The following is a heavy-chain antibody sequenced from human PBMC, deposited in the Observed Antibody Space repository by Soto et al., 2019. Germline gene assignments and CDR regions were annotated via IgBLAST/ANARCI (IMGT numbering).Heavy chain of an antibody. V-gene: IGHV3-23*01. J-gene: IGHJ4*02. D-gene: IGHD3-16*02. CDR1: GFTFSSYA. CDR3: AKDGATITYYDYVWGSYPLYYFDY. CDR2: ISGSGGST. Sequence: GGSLRLSCAASGFTFSSYAMSWVRQAPGKGLEWVSAISGSGGSTYYADSVKGRFTISRDNSKNTLYLQMNSLRAEDTAVYYCAKDGATITYYDYVWGSYPLYYFDYWGQGTLVTVSS.